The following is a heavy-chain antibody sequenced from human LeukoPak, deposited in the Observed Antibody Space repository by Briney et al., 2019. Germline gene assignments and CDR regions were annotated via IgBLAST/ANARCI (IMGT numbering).Heavy chain of an antibody. CDR1: GFTFGDYA. Sequence: GGSLRLSCTASGFTFGDYAMSWFRQAPGKGLEWVGFIRSKAYGGTTEYAASVKGRFTISRDDSKSIAYLQMNSLKTEDTAVYYCTRDRGDGTYYFDYWGQGTLVTVSS. V-gene: IGHV3-49*03. CDR2: IRSKAYGGTT. J-gene: IGHJ4*02. D-gene: IGHD1-14*01. CDR3: TRDRGDGTYYFDY.